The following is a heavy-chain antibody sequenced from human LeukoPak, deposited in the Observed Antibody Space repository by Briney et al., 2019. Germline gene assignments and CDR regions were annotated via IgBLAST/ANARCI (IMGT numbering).Heavy chain of an antibody. CDR1: GFTLSSHS. D-gene: IGHD6-13*01. V-gene: IGHV3-21*01. CDR2: ISSSSSYI. CDR3: ARGIAAAGHYYYMDV. Sequence: GGSLRLSCVVSGFTLSSHSINWVRQAPGKGLEWVSSISSSSSYIYYADSVKGRFTISRDNAKNSLYLQMNSLRAEDTAVYYCARGIAAAGHYYYMDVWGKGTTVTVSS. J-gene: IGHJ6*03.